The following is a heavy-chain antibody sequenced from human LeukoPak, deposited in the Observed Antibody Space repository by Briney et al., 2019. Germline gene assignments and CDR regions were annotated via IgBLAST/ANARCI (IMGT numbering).Heavy chain of an antibody. J-gene: IGHJ4*02. Sequence: PSETLSLTCNVSGASIRSYYWSWIRQPPGRGLEWIGYIYHSGSTNYNPSLKTRVTISVDMSKNQFSLRLTSVTAADTAVYYCARDTRVYDRSGYHYFDYWGQGSLVTVSS. CDR2: IYHSGST. CDR3: ARDTRVYDRSGYHYFDY. CDR1: GASIRSYY. D-gene: IGHD3-22*01. V-gene: IGHV4-59*01.